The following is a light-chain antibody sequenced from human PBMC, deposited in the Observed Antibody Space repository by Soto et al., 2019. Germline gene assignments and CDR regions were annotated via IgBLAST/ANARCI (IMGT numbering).Light chain of an antibody. Sequence: EIVLTQSPATLSVSPGERATLSCRASQSVSSNLAWYQQKPGQPPRLLIYGETFRATGIPDRFSGSGSGTDFTLTIHRLEPEDFAVYYCQRSGGSVSFGGGTKVDI. J-gene: IGKJ4*01. CDR3: QRSGGSVS. CDR2: GET. CDR1: QSVSSN. V-gene: IGKV3-20*01.